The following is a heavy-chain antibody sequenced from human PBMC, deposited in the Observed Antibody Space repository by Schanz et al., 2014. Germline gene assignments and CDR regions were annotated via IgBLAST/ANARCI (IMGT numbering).Heavy chain of an antibody. Sequence: VQLVESGGGLVQPGGSLRLSCAASGFTVSSNYMSWVRQAPGKGLEWVAVITYDGSNKYYADSVKGRFTISRDNSKNTLYLQMNSLRAEDTAVYYCAREYKWNYNDYYDMDVWGQGTTVTVSS. CDR2: ITYDGSNK. CDR3: AREYKWNYNDYYDMDV. D-gene: IGHD1-7*01. V-gene: IGHV3-30*03. CDR1: GFTVSSNY. J-gene: IGHJ6*02.